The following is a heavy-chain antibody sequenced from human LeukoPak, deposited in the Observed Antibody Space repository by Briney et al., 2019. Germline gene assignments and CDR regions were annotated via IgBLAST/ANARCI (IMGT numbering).Heavy chain of an antibody. CDR2: INPNSGGT. CDR3: ARLLRFLEWVSYYGMDV. J-gene: IGHJ6*02. CDR1: GYTFTGYY. D-gene: IGHD3-3*01. V-gene: IGHV1-2*02. Sequence: WASVKVSCKASGYTFTGYYMHWVRQAPGQGLEWMGWINPNSGGTNYAQKFRGRVTMTRDTSISTAYMELSRLRSDDTAVYYCARLLRFLEWVSYYGMDVWGQGTTVTVSS.